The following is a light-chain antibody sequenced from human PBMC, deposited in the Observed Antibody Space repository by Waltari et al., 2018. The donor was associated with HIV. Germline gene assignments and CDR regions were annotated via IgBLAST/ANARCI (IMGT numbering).Light chain of an antibody. Sequence: SCELTQSLSVSVALGQTARITCGAKNCGSKSVHWYQQRPGQAPLLVIYRDSNRPSGIHERFSGSNSGNTATLTSSRAQAGDEADYYCQVWDSSTTKVFGGGTKLTVL. J-gene: IGLJ2*01. CDR3: QVWDSSTTKV. CDR1: NCGSKS. V-gene: IGLV3-9*01. CDR2: RDS.